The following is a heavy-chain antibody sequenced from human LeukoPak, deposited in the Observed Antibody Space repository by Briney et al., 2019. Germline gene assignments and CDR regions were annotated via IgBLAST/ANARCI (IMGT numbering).Heavy chain of an antibody. J-gene: IGHJ4*02. CDR1: GYTFSRYG. D-gene: IGHD1-26*01. Sequence: ASVKVSCKASGYTFSRYGISWVRQAPGQGLEWMAWISAYNGNTKYAQKVRGRVTMTTDTSTSTACMELRSLRSDDTAVYYCARATRELRGSIWGDLDYWGQGTLVTVSS. CDR2: ISAYNGNT. V-gene: IGHV1-18*01. CDR3: ARATRELRGSIWGDLDY.